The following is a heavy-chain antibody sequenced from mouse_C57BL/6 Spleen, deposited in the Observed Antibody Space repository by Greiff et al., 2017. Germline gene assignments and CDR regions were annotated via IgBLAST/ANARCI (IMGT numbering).Heavy chain of an antibody. J-gene: IGHJ4*01. V-gene: IGHV2-2*01. CDR3: ARGGYGSSFYAMDY. D-gene: IGHD1-1*01. Sequence: QVHVKQSGPGLVQPSQSLSITCTVSGFSLTSYGVHWVRQSPGKGLEWLGVIWSGGSTDYNAAFISRLSISKDNSKSQVFFKMNSLQADDTAIYYCARGGYGSSFYAMDYWGQGTSVTVSS. CDR1: GFSLTSYG. CDR2: IWSGGST.